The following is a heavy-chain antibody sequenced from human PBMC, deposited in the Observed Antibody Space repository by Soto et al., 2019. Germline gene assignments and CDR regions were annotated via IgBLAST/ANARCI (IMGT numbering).Heavy chain of an antibody. D-gene: IGHD1-1*01. V-gene: IGHV1-8*01. Sequence: QVQLGQSGAEVKKPGASVKVSCKAPGYTFTSYDINWGRQATGQGLEWMGWMNHNSGNTGYAQKLQGRVTMIRNTSISTAYMELSILRSEDTAVYYCARERTTRGMDVWGQGTTVTVSS. CDR1: GYTFTSYD. J-gene: IGHJ6*02. CDR2: MNHNSGNT. CDR3: ARERTTRGMDV.